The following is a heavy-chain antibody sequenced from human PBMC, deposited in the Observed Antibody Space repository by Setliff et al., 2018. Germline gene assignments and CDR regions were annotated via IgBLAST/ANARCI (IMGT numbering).Heavy chain of an antibody. CDR3: ARDPHYDPTYSLPGHAFDF. CDR2: VYTSGVT. Sequence: SETLSLTCTVSGGSISDYYWSWIRQPAGKGLEWIGRVYTSGVTHDNPSLKSRLTMSVDMSKNQFSLKLTSVTAADTAVYYCARDPHYDPTYSLPGHAFDFWGQGIMVTVSS. J-gene: IGHJ3*01. D-gene: IGHD3-22*01. V-gene: IGHV4-4*07. CDR1: GGSISDYY.